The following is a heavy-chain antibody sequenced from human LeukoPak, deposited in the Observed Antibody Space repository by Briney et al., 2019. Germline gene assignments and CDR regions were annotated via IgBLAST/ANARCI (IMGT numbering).Heavy chain of an antibody. CDR1: GGSFSDYY. J-gene: IGHJ4*02. Sequence: SETLSLTCAVYGGSFSDYYWTWIRQPPGKGLEWIGEINHSGSTNHNPSLKSRVTISVDKSKSQFSLKLNSVTAADTAVYYCARSMADSRIDYWGQGTLVTVSP. V-gene: IGHV4-34*01. CDR3: ARSMADSRIDY. CDR2: INHSGST. D-gene: IGHD6-6*01.